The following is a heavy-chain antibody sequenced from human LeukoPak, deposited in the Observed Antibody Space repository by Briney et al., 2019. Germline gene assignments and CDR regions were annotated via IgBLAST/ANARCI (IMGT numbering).Heavy chain of an antibody. J-gene: IGHJ4*02. CDR1: GGTFSRYA. D-gene: IGHD6-19*01. V-gene: IGHV1-69*13. CDR3: AGGIAVAGEIDY. Sequence: ASVKVSCKASGGTFSRYAISWVRQAPGQGLEWMGGIIPIFGTANYAQKFQGRVTITADESTSTAYMELSSLRSEDTAVYYCAGGIAVAGEIDYWGQGTLVTVSS. CDR2: IIPIFGTA.